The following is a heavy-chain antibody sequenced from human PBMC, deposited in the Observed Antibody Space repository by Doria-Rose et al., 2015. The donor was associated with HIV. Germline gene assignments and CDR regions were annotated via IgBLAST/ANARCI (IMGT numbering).Heavy chain of an antibody. D-gene: IGHD6-13*01. J-gene: IGHJ4*02. V-gene: IGHV2-26*01. CDR1: GVSLSSPGMG. CDR2: IFSDDER. CDR3: ARIKSSRWYHKYYFDF. Sequence: QITLKESCPVLVKPTETLTLTCTVSGVSLSSPGMGVSWIRQPPGKALEWLANIFSDDERSYKASLKSRLTISRGTSKSQVVLTITDMDPVDTATYYCARIKSSRWYHKYYFDFWGQGTLVIVSA.